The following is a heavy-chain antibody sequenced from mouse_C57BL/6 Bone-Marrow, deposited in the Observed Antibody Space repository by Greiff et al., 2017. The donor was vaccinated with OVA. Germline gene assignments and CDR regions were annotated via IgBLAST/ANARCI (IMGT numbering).Heavy chain of an antibody. D-gene: IGHD1-1*01. V-gene: IGHV14-1*01. CDR2: IDPEDGDT. CDR3: TVYYYGSSGGY. CDR1: GFNIQDYY. Sequence: VQLQQSGAELVRPGASVKLSCTASGFNIQDYYMHWVKQRPEQGLEWIGRIDPEDGDTEYAPKFQGKATMTADTSSNTAYLQLSSLTSEDTAFYYCTVYYYGSSGGYWGQGTTLTVSS. J-gene: IGHJ2*01.